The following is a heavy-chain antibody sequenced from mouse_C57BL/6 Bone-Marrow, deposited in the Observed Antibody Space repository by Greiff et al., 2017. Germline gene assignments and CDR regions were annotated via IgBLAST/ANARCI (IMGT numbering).Heavy chain of an antibody. V-gene: IGHV5-9-1*02. J-gene: IGHJ2*01. CDR2: ISSGGDYI. CDR3: TSLMITTGGYYFDY. CDR1: GFTFSSYA. Sequence: EVHLVESGEGLVKPGGSLKLSCAASGFTFSSYAMSWVRQTPEKRLEWVAYISSGGDYIYYADTVKGRFTISRDNARNTRYLQMSSLKSEDTAMYYCTSLMITTGGYYFDYWGQGTTLTVSS. D-gene: IGHD2-4*01.